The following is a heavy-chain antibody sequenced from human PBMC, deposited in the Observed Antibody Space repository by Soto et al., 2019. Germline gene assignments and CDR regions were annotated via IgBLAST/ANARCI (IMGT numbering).Heavy chain of an antibody. J-gene: IGHJ4*02. CDR3: ARGHRHLPKV. CDR1: GGSFSGYY. CDR2: INHSGST. V-gene: IGHV4-34*01. Sequence: QVQLQQWGAGLLKPSETLSLTCAVYGGSFSGYYWSWIRKPPGKGLEWIGEINHSGSTNYNPSLKSRVTISVDTSKTQFSLKLSSVTAADTAVYYCARGHRHLPKVWGQGTLVTVSS.